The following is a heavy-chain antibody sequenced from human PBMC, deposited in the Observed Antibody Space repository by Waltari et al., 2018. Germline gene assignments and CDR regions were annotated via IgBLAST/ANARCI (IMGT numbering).Heavy chain of an antibody. CDR2: INGGTGIT. CDR3: ARDGGYYYMDV. D-gene: IGHD2-15*01. V-gene: IGHV1-3*01. CDR1: GHTFSNYP. Sequence: QVQLVQSGAEVQKPGASVKVSCKASGHTFSNYPIHWARQAPGQTLEWMGWINGGTGITQYSQKFQARVTFTRDTSANTAYMELNSLISADTAVYYCARDGGYYYMDVWGKGTTVIVSS. J-gene: IGHJ6*03.